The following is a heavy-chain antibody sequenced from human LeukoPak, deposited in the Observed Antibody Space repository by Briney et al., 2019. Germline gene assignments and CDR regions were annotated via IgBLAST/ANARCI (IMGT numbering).Heavy chain of an antibody. Sequence: SETLSLTCTVSGYSISSYYWSWIRQPAGKGLEWIGRIYTSGITNYNPSLKSRVTMSVDTSKNQFSLKLTSVTAADTAVHYCARANSYDSSGHYYEFGYWGQGTLVTVSS. J-gene: IGHJ4*02. V-gene: IGHV4-4*07. CDR3: ARANSYDSSGHYYEFGY. CDR2: IYTSGIT. CDR1: GYSISSYY. D-gene: IGHD3-22*01.